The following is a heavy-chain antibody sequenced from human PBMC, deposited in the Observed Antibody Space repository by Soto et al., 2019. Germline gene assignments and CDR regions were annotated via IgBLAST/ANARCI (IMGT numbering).Heavy chain of an antibody. V-gene: IGHV3-9*01. CDR3: ARGLSYGLGSYVLFDAFDI. CDR2: ISWDSGNI. D-gene: IGHD3-10*01. CDR1: GFTFDDYA. Sequence: EVQLVESGGCLVQPGRSLRLSCAASGFTFDDYAMHCVRQAPGKGLEWVSGISWDSGNIDFSDSVKGRFTITRDNTKNSLYLQMNSLRDEDTAVYYCARGLSYGLGSYVLFDAFDIWGQGKLVTVSS. J-gene: IGHJ3*02.